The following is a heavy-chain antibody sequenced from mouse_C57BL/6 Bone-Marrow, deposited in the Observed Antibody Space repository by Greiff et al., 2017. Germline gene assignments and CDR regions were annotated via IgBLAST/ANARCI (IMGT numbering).Heavy chain of an antibody. D-gene: IGHD4-1*01. V-gene: IGHV1-81*01. Sequence: QVQLQQSGAELARPGASVKLSCKASGYTFTSYGISWVKQRTGQGLEWIGEIYPRSGNTYYNEKFKGKATLTADKSSSTEYMELRRLTSEDSAVYFCARQSGTGWYFDVWGTGTTVTVSS. CDR1: GYTFTSYG. CDR3: ARQSGTGWYFDV. J-gene: IGHJ1*03. CDR2: IYPRSGNT.